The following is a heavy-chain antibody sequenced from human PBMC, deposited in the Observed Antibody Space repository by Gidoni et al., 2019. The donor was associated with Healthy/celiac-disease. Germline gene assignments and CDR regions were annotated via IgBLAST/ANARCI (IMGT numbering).Heavy chain of an antibody. V-gene: IGHV3-64D*06. CDR2: ISSNGGST. J-gene: IGHJ6*03. CDR3: VKEGYDFWSGYDYYYYYMDV. CDR1: DFTFRSYA. D-gene: IGHD3-3*01. Sequence: RLSCSASDFTFRSYALQWVRQAPGKGLEYVSAISSNGGSTYYADSVKGRFTISRDNSKNTLYLQMSSLRAEDTAVYYCVKEGYDFWSGYDYYYYYMDVWGKGTTVTVSS.